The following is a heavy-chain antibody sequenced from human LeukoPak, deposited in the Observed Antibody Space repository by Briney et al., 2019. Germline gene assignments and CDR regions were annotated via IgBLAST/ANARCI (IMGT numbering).Heavy chain of an antibody. CDR2: INHSGST. Sequence: SETLSLTCTVSGGSISNYYWSWIRQPPGKGLEWIGEINHSGSTNYNPSLKSRVTISVDTSKNQFSLKLSSVTAADTAVYYCAGGESYYYYYGMDVWGQGTTVTVSS. CDR3: AGGESYYYYYGMDV. V-gene: IGHV4-34*01. D-gene: IGHD3-10*01. CDR1: GGSISNYY. J-gene: IGHJ6*02.